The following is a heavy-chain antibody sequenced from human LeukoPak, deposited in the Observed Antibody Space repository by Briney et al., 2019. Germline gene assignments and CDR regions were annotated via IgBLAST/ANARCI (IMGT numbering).Heavy chain of an antibody. CDR1: GDSISSSEDH. Sequence: SETLSLTCTVSGDSISSSEDHWTWIRQHPGKALEWIGYTSYSGYPDSNPSLKSRVTISLDTSKNQFSLRLSSVTAADTGMYYCAREPTQPLRFGEFHPFDNWGQGTLVTVSS. V-gene: IGHV4-31*03. D-gene: IGHD3-10*01. CDR3: AREPTQPLRFGEFHPFDN. J-gene: IGHJ4*02. CDR2: TSYSGYP.